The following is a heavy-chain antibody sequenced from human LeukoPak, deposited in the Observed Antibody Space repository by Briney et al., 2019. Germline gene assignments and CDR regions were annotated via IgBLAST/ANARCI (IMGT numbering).Heavy chain of an antibody. J-gene: IGHJ4*02. D-gene: IGHD6-6*01. Sequence: PGGSLRLSCAASGFTVSSNYMSWVRQAPGKGLEWVSVIYSGGSTYYADSVKGRFAISRDNSKNTLYLQMSSLRAEDTAVYYCGREYSSSSTDYWGQGTLVTVSS. CDR2: IYSGGST. CDR1: GFTVSSNY. V-gene: IGHV3-66*01. CDR3: GREYSSSSTDY.